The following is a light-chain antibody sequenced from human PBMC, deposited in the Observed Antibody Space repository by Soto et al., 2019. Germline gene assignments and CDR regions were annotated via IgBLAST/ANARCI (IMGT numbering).Light chain of an antibody. V-gene: IGKV3-20*01. J-gene: IGKJ1*01. CDR3: QQYGSSPWT. CDR1: QSISSSY. CDR2: NAS. Sequence: EIVLTQSPGTLSLSPGERATLSCRASQSISSSYLAWYQQKPGQAPRLLIYNASSRATGIPDRFSGSGSGTDFTLTISRLEPEDFAFYHCQQYGSSPWTFGQGTKVEIK.